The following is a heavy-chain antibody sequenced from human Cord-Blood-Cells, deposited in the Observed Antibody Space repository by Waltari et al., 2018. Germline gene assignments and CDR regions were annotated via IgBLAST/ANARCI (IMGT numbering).Heavy chain of an antibody. CDR1: GYSFTSYW. CDR2: ILPGDSDT. CDR3: ARRPSGYCSGGSCYFDY. Sequence: EVQLVQSGAEVKKPGESLKISCKGSGYSFTSYWIGWVRQMPGKGLEWMGIILPGDSDTRYSPSCQGQVTISADKSISTAYRQWSSLKASDTAMYYCARRPSGYCSGGSCYFDYWGQGTLVTVSS. J-gene: IGHJ4*02. D-gene: IGHD2-15*01. V-gene: IGHV5-51*01.